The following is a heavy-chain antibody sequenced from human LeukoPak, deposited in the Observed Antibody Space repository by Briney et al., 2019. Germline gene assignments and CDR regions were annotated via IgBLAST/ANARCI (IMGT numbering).Heavy chain of an antibody. CDR1: GGSISSGSYY. D-gene: IGHD3-22*01. CDR3: ARSRHDSSGYYADAFDI. Sequence: SETLSLTCTVSGGSISSGSYYWSWIRQPAGKGLEWIGRIYTSGSTNYNPSLKSRVTISVDTSKNQFSLKLSSVTAADTAVYYCARSRHDSSGYYADAFDIWGQGIMVTVSS. J-gene: IGHJ3*02. CDR2: IYTSGST. V-gene: IGHV4-61*02.